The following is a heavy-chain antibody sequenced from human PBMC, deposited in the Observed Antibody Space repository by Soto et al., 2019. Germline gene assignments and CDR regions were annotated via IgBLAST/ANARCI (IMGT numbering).Heavy chain of an antibody. CDR3: ARGSGYYRNFDS. CDR1: RGSITSGGYS. CDR2: VFDSGKT. D-gene: IGHD3-3*01. Sequence: QVQLQESGPGLVKPSQTLSLTCSVSRGSITSGGYSWTWIRHQPGKALQWIGYVFDSGKTYYNPSLKGRLTISVDTAKNLFSLELSSVTAADTAVYFCARGSGYYRNFDSWGQGTLVSVSS. J-gene: IGHJ4*02. V-gene: IGHV4-31*02.